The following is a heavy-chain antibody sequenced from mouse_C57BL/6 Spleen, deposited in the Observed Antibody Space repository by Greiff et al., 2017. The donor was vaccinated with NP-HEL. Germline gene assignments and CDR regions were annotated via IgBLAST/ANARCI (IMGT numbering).Heavy chain of an antibody. D-gene: IGHD2-5*01. Sequence: QVQLQQSGAELMKPGASVKLSCKATGYTFTGYWIEWVKQRPGHGLEWIGEILPGSGSTNYNEKFKGKATFTEDTSSNTAYMQLSSLTTEDSAIYYCARRRAYYSNFYCDYWGQGITLTVSS. V-gene: IGHV1-9*01. J-gene: IGHJ2*01. CDR3: ARRRAYYSNFYCDY. CDR1: GYTFTGYW. CDR2: ILPGSGST.